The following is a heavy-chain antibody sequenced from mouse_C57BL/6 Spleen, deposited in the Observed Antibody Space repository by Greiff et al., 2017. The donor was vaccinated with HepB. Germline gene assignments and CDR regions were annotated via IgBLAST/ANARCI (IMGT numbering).Heavy chain of an antibody. V-gene: IGHV5-15*01. CDR2: ISNLAYSI. J-gene: IGHJ1*03. Sequence: EVKLQESGGGLVQPGGSLKLSCAASGFTFSDYGMAWVRQAPRKGPEWVAFISNLAYSIYYADTVTGRFTISREKAKTTLYLEMSSLRSEDTAMYYCARGWYYWYFDVWGTGTTVTVSS. CDR3: ARGWYYWYFDV. D-gene: IGHD1-1*02. CDR1: GFTFSDYG.